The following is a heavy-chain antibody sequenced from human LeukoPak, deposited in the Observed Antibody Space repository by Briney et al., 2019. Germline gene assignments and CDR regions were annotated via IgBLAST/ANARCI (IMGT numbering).Heavy chain of an antibody. CDR3: AKQAVWGSYPDY. D-gene: IGHD3-16*02. CDR1: GFTFSIYW. J-gene: IGHJ4*02. CDR2: IRQDGSEK. V-gene: IGHV3-7*03. Sequence: GGSLRLSCAASGFTFSIYWMTWVRQAPGKGLEWVANIRQDGSEKYYVDSVKGRFTISRDNAESSLYLQMNSLRAEDTAVYYCAKQAVWGSYPDYWGQGTLVTVSS.